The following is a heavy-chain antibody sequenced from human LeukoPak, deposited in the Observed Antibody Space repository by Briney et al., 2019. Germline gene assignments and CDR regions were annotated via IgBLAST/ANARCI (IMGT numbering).Heavy chain of an antibody. V-gene: IGHV4-34*01. Sequence: KPSETLSLTCAVYGGSFSGYYWSWIRQPPGKGLEWIGEINHSGSTNYNPSLKSRVTISVDTSKNQFSLKLSSVTAADTAVYYCARARPVKTRIVLVVYASFDYWGQGTLVTVSS. D-gene: IGHD2-8*02. J-gene: IGHJ4*02. CDR1: GGSFSGYY. CDR2: INHSGST. CDR3: ARARPVKTRIVLVVYASFDY.